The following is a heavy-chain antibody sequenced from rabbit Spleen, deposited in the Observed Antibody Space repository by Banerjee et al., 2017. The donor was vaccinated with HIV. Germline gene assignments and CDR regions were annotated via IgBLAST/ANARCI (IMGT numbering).Heavy chain of an antibody. CDR3: VRGASSSGYYNL. Sequence: HLKESGGGLVQPGGSLKLSCKASGFTLSSYYMNWVRQAPGKGLEWIGYIDLVFGSTYYASWVNGRFTISSHDAQNTLYLQLNSLTVADTATYFCVRGASSSGYYNLWGQGTLVTVS. D-gene: IGHD1-1*01. CDR1: GFTLSSYY. CDR2: IDLVFGST. V-gene: IGHV1S7*01. J-gene: IGHJ4*01.